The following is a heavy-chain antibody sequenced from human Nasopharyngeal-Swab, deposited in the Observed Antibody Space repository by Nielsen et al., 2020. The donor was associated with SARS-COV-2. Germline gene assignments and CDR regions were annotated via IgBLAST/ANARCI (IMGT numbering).Heavy chain of an antibody. V-gene: IGHV3-7*01. J-gene: IGHJ4*02. Sequence: GESLKISCAASGFTFSGYWMSWVRQVPGKGLEWVANIKQDASEMYYVDSVKGRFTISRDNAKNSLYLQMNSLRAEDTAVYYCASVRGYSGYDLGIFDYWGQGTLVTVSS. CDR3: ASVRGYSGYDLGIFDY. CDR2: IKQDASEM. CDR1: GFTFSGYW. D-gene: IGHD5-12*01.